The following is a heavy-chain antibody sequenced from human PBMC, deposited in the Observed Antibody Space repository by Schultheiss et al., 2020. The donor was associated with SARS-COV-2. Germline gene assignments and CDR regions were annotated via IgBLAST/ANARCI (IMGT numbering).Heavy chain of an antibody. J-gene: IGHJ4*02. D-gene: IGHD4-11*01. CDR2: IYYSGST. Sequence: SETLSLTCTVSGGSISSGDYYWSWIRQPPGKGLEWIGYIYYSGSTYYNPSLKSRVTISVDTSKNQFSLKLSSVTAADTAVYYCAREATVGYFDYWGQGTLVTVSS. V-gene: IGHV4-30-4*01. CDR3: AREATVGYFDY. CDR1: GGSISSGDYY.